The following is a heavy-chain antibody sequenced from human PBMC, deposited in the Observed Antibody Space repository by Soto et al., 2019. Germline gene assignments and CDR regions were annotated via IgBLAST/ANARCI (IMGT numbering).Heavy chain of an antibody. J-gene: IGHJ6*02. CDR1: GYTFTSYG. Sequence: ASVKVSCKASGYTFTSYGISWVRQAPGQGLEWMGWISAYNGNTNYAQKLQGRVTMTTDTSTSTAYMELRSLRSDDTAVYYCARVGSYYGSGSYYPCRNYGMDVWGQGTTVTVSS. V-gene: IGHV1-18*04. CDR3: ARVGSYYGSGSYYPCRNYGMDV. CDR2: ISAYNGNT. D-gene: IGHD3-10*01.